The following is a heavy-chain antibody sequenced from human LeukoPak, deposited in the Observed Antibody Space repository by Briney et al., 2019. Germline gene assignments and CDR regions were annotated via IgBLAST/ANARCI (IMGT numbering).Heavy chain of an antibody. D-gene: IGHD3-10*01. CDR2: ISASAVHI. CDR3: AKPYYSYSGSYDY. CDR1: GFPFSSYD. Sequence: PGGSLRLSCAASGFPFSSYDMSWVRRAPGKGLEWVSVISASAVHIFYADSVKGRFTISRDNSKNTLYLQMNSLRAEDTAVYYCAKPYYSYSGSYDYSGQGTLVTVSS. V-gene: IGHV3-23*01. J-gene: IGHJ4*02.